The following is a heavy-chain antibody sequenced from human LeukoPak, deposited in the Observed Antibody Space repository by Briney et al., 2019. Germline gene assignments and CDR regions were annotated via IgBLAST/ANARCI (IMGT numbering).Heavy chain of an antibody. Sequence: SVKVSCKASGGTFSSYAISWVRQAPGQGLEWMGGIIPIFGTANYAQKFQGRVTITADKSTSTAYMELSSLRSEDTAVYYCAISTTVVTPRVYYFDYWGQGTLVTVSS. CDR1: GGTFSSYA. D-gene: IGHD4-23*01. CDR2: IIPIFGTA. CDR3: AISTTVVTPRVYYFDY. J-gene: IGHJ4*02. V-gene: IGHV1-69*06.